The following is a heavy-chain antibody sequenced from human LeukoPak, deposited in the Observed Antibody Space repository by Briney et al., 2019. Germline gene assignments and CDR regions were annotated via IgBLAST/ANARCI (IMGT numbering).Heavy chain of an antibody. Sequence: SETLSLTCTVSGSSISSYYWSWIRQPPGKGLEWIGYTFYSGSTNYNPSLKSRVTISVDTSKNQFSLKLTSVTAADTAVYYCARKGTIHHIFDYWGQGTLVTVSS. CDR2: TFYSGST. CDR1: GSSISSYY. V-gene: IGHV4-59*01. CDR3: ARKGTIHHIFDY. J-gene: IGHJ4*02. D-gene: IGHD3-3*01.